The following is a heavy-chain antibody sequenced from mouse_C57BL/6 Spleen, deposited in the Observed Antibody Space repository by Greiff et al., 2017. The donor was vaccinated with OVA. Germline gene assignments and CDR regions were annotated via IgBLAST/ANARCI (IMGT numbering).Heavy chain of an antibody. V-gene: IGHV5-6*01. Sequence: EVHLVESGGDLVKPGGSLKLSCAASGFTFSSYGMSWVRQTPDKRLEWVATISSGGSYTYYPDSVKGRFTISRDNAKNTLYLQMSSLKSEDTAMYYYARHTNWDFDYWGQGTTLTVSS. CDR1: GFTFSSYG. D-gene: IGHD4-1*01. J-gene: IGHJ2*01. CDR2: ISSGGSYT. CDR3: ARHTNWDFDY.